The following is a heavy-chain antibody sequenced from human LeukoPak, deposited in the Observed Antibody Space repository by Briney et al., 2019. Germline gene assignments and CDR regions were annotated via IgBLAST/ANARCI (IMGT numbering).Heavy chain of an antibody. CDR3: AASPYYYGSGSHLDY. CDR1: GYTFTSYD. CDR2: ISAYNGNT. D-gene: IGHD3-10*01. J-gene: IGHJ4*02. V-gene: IGHV1-18*01. Sequence: ASVKVSCKASGYTFTSYDISWVRQAPGQGLEWMGWISAYNGNTNYAQKLQGRVTMTTDTSTSTAYMELRSLRSDDTAVYYCAASPYYYGSGSHLDYWGQGTLVTVSS.